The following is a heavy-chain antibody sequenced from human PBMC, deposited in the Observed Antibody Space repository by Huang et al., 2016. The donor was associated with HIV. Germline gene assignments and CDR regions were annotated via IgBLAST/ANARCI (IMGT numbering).Heavy chain of an antibody. CDR3: ATKTVGMDI. D-gene: IGHD1-7*01. CDR1: TFTFGAYW. CDR2: IKQDESEK. J-gene: IGHJ6*02. V-gene: IGHV3-7*01. Sequence: VESGGRSVQPGGSIKLSCVGSTFTFGAYWMSWVRQPPGKGMEWVAKIKQDESEKYYVDSVKGRFNISRDNARKVLFLEMDDLRVEDTAIYFCATKTVGMDIWGQGTTVTVSS.